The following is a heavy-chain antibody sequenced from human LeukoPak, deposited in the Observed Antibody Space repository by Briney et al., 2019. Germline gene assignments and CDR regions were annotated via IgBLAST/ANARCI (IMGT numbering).Heavy chain of an antibody. CDR3: ARETVTTSGHSGFDP. Sequence: SETLSLTCTVSGGSISSYYWSWIRQPPGKGLEWIGYTYYSGSTNYNPSLKSRVTISVDTSKNQFSLKLSSVTAADTAVYYCARETVTTSGHSGFDPWGQGTLVTVSS. D-gene: IGHD4-11*01. CDR1: GGSISSYY. J-gene: IGHJ5*02. V-gene: IGHV4-59*01. CDR2: TYYSGST.